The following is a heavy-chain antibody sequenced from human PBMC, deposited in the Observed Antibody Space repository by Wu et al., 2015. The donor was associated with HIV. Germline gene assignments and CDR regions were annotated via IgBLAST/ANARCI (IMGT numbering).Heavy chain of an antibody. Sequence: QVQLVQSGAEVKKPGSSVKVSCKASGGTFSSYAISWVRQAPGQGLEWMGGIIPIFGTANYAQKFQGRVTITADESTSTAYVELSSLKKSEDTAVYYCARAKAQGDYYMDVWGKGTTVTVSS. V-gene: IGHV1-69*12. CDR2: IIPIFGTA. CDR1: GGTFSSYA. CDR3: ARAKAQGDYYMDV. J-gene: IGHJ6*03.